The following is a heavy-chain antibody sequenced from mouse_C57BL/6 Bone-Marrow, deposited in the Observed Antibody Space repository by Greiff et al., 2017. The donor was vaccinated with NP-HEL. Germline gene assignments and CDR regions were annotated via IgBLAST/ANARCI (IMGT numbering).Heavy chain of an antibody. Sequence: VQLQQPGAELVKPGASVKMSCKASGYTFTSYWITWVKQRPGQGLEWIGDIYPGSGSTNYNEKFKSKATLTVDTSSSTAYMQLSSLTSEDSAVYYCARGSTMVTTPYCFDYWGQGTTLTVSS. CDR2: IYPGSGST. CDR3: ARGSTMVTTPYCFDY. CDR1: GYTFTSYW. D-gene: IGHD2-2*01. V-gene: IGHV1-55*01. J-gene: IGHJ2*01.